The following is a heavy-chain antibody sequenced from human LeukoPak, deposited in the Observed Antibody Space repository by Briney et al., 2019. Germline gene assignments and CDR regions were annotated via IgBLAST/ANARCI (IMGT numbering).Heavy chain of an antibody. V-gene: IGHV3-43*02. CDR1: GFTFSTFA. CDR2: IFPGGGEI. J-gene: IGHJ4*02. Sequence: PGGSLRLSCAASGFTFSTFAMIWVRQPPGKGLEWVSSIFPGGGEIHYADSVKGRFTISRDNSKNSLYLQMNSLRSEDTALYYCAKDVRGSTSWYGLDYWGQGTLVTVSS. CDR3: AKDVRGSTSWYGLDY. D-gene: IGHD6-13*01.